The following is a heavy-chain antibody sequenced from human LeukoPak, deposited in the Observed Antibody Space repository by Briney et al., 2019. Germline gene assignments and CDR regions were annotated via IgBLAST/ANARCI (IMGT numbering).Heavy chain of an antibody. CDR3: ARVYLFGSGSYYRWDLDY. CDR2: ISSSSSYI. Sequence: GGSLRLSCAASGFTFSSYSMNWVRQAPGKGLEWVSSISSSSSYIYYADSVKGRLTISRDNAKNSLYLQMNSLRAEDTAVYYCARVYLFGSGSYYRWDLDYWGQGTLVTVSS. D-gene: IGHD3-10*01. J-gene: IGHJ4*02. V-gene: IGHV3-21*01. CDR1: GFTFSSYS.